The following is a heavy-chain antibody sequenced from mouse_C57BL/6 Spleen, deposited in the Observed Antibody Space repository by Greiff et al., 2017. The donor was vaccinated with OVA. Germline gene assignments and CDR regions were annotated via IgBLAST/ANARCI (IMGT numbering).Heavy chain of an antibody. CDR2: IDPSDSYT. CDR3: ARKDYRIYY. Sequence: QVQLQQPGAELVMPGASVKLSCKASGYTFTSYWMHWVKQRPGQGLEWIGEIDPSDSYTNYNQKFKGKSTLTVDKSSSTAYMQLSSLTSEDSAVYYCARKDYRIYYWGQGTTLTVSS. J-gene: IGHJ2*01. D-gene: IGHD2-1*01. CDR1: GYTFTSYW. V-gene: IGHV1-69*01.